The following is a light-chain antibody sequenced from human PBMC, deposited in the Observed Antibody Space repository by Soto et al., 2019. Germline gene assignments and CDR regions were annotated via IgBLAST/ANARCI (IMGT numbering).Light chain of an antibody. CDR1: NIGSKS. CDR2: YDS. J-gene: IGLJ2*01. Sequence: SYELTQPPSVSVAPGKTARITCGGNNIGSKSVHWYQQKPGQAPVLVIYYDSDRPSGIPERFSGSNSGNTATLTISRVEAGDEADYYCQVWDSSSDRGVFGGGTKVTVI. CDR3: QVWDSSSDRGV. V-gene: IGLV3-21*04.